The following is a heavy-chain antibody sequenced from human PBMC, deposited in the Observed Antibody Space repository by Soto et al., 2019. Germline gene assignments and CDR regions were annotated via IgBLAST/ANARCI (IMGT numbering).Heavy chain of an antibody. J-gene: IGHJ4*03. CDR3: AREGLGGAPRYNDS. CDR2: ISKDGSLI. CDR1: GFTFSTYA. Sequence: QVELVESGGGVVKPGSSLRLSCAASGFTFSTYAMHWVRQAPGKGLEWVTVISKDGSLIFDTECVKGRFTISGDNSNNMHFQQINSLQAEDTADYYGAREGLGGAPRYNDSWGRGSLVTVSS. V-gene: IGHV3-30-3*01. D-gene: IGHD3-16*01.